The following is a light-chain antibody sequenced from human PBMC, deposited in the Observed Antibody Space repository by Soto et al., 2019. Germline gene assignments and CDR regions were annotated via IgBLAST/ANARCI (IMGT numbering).Light chain of an antibody. V-gene: IGKV3-15*01. CDR1: QSVSSN. CDR3: QQYNNWPPIT. J-gene: IGKJ5*01. CDR2: GAS. Sequence: EIVMTQSPATLSVSPGERATLSCRASQSVSSNLAWYQQKPGQAPRLLIYGASTRATGIPARFSVSGSGTEFTLTISSLQSEDFAVYYFQQYNNWPPITFGQGTRREIK.